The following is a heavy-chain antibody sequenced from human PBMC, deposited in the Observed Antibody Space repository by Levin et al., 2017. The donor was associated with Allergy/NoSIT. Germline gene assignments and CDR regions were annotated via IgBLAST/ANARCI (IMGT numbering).Heavy chain of an antibody. CDR1: GGSISSYF. D-gene: IGHD3-10*01. V-gene: IGHV4-59*01. CDR3: ATLRGVRGVIVDY. Sequence: GSLRLSCTVSGGSISSYFWSWIRQPPGKGLEWIGYVADSGSTNYNHSLKSRVTISLDMSKNQFSLNLRSVTAADTAMYYCATLRGVRGVIVDYWGQGSLVTVSS. J-gene: IGHJ4*02. CDR2: VADSGST.